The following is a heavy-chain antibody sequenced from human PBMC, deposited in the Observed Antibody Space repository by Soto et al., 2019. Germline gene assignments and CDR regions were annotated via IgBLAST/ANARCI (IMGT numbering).Heavy chain of an antibody. J-gene: IGHJ3*02. V-gene: IGHV1-18*01. CDR2: ISAYNGNT. CDR1: GYTFTSYG. D-gene: IGHD6-19*01. CDR3: ARPLGYSSGLYAFDI. Sequence: ASVKVSCKASGYTFTSYGISWVRQAPGQGLEWMGWISAYNGNTNYAQKLQGRVTMTTDTSTSTACMELRSLRSDDTAVYYCARPLGYSSGLYAFDIWGQGTMVTVSS.